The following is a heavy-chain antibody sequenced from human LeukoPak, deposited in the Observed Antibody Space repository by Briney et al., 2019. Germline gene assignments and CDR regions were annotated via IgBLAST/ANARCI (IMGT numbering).Heavy chain of an antibody. D-gene: IGHD3-10*01. Sequence: SETLSLTCTVSGGSISSYYWSWIRQPPGKGLEWIGYIYTSGSTNHNPSLKSRVTMSVDKSKNQLSLKLSSVTAADTAMYYCARGAYHYGSGSYYFDYWGQGTLVTVSS. CDR1: GGSISSYY. CDR2: IYTSGST. J-gene: IGHJ4*02. CDR3: ARGAYHYGSGSYYFDY. V-gene: IGHV4-4*08.